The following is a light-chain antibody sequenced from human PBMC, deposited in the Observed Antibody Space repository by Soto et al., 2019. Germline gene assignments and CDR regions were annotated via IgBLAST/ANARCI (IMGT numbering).Light chain of an antibody. CDR1: SSDIGAYNY. CDR3: SLVAGSNDRWV. V-gene: IGLV2-8*01. Sequence: QSALTQPPSASGSPGQSVTISCTGSSSDIGAYNYVSWYQQHPGKAPKLILHEVSERPSGVPDRFSGSKSGNTASLTVSGLQAEDEADYYCSLVAGSNDRWVFGGGTKLTVL. J-gene: IGLJ3*02. CDR2: EVS.